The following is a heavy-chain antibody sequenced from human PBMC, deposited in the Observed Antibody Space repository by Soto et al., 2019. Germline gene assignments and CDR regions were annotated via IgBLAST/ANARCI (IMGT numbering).Heavy chain of an antibody. CDR3: ARGNLPYSHFDP. CDR2: IHHTGKT. V-gene: IGHV4-59*01. CDR1: GASLSGYY. Sequence: SETLSLTCHVSGASLSGYYWSWIRQPPGKGLECIGGIHHTGKTYYNPSLKSRVTISIHTSTNQFSLRLTSVTAADTAVYYCARGNLPYSHFDPWGQGTLVTVSS. D-gene: IGHD2-15*01. J-gene: IGHJ5*02.